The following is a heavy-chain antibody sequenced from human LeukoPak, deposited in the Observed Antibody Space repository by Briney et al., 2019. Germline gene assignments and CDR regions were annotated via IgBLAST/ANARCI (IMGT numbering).Heavy chain of an antibody. J-gene: IGHJ1*01. CDR3: ALSSPYSSGWYPYFQH. CDR2: LIPIFGTA. V-gene: IGHV1-69*05. CDR1: GGTFSSYA. Sequence: ASVKVSCKASGGTFSSYAISWVRQAPGQGLEWMGRLIPIFGTANYAQKFQGRVTITTDESTSTAYMELSSLRSEDTAVYYCALSSPYSSGWYPYFQHWGQGTLVTVSS. D-gene: IGHD6-19*01.